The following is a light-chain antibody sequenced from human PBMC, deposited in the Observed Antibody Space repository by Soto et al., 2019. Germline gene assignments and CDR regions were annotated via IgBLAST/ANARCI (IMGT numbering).Light chain of an antibody. CDR2: DAS. CDR3: QQRSDWPLT. Sequence: EIVLTQSPTTLSLSPGERATLSCRASQSVSSYFAWYQQKPGQAPRLVIYDASTRAAGIPARFSGSGSGTDFTLTISSLEPEDFAVYYCQQRSDWPLTFGGGTKVEIK. CDR1: QSVSSY. J-gene: IGKJ4*01. V-gene: IGKV3-11*01.